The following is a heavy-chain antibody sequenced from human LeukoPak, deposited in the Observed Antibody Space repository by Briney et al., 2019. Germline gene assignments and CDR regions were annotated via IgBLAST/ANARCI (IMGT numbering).Heavy chain of an antibody. CDR3: ASSITIFGVVIPSRYYYGMDV. D-gene: IGHD3-3*01. Sequence: GASVKVSCKASGYTFTGYYMHWVRQAPGQGLEWMGIINPSGGSTSYAQKFQGRVTMTRDTSTSAVYMELSSLRSEDTAVYYCASSITIFGVVIPSRYYYGMDVWGQGTTVTVSS. CDR2: INPSGGST. CDR1: GYTFTGYY. J-gene: IGHJ6*02. V-gene: IGHV1-46*01.